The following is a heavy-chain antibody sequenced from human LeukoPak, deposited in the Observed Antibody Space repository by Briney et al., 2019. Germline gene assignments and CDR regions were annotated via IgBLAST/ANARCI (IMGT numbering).Heavy chain of an antibody. CDR3: ARVWFVRGYYYDSSGKPLPYYFDY. J-gene: IGHJ4*02. Sequence: SETLSLTCTVSGGSISSGDYYWSWIRQPPGKGLEWIGYIYYSGSTYYNPSLKSRVTISVDTSKNQFSLKLSSVTAADTAVYYCARVWFVRGYYYDSSGKPLPYYFDYWGQGTLVTVSS. V-gene: IGHV4-30-4*02. CDR1: GGSISSGDYY. CDR2: IYYSGST. D-gene: IGHD3-22*01.